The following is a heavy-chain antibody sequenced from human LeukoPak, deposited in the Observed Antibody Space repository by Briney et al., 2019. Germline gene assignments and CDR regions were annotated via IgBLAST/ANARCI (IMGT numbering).Heavy chain of an antibody. J-gene: IGHJ4*02. Sequence: GGSLRLSCAASGFTFDDYAMQWVRQAPGKGLEWVSLISGDGGSTYYADSVKGRFTISRDNSKNSLYLQMNSLRTEDTALYYFAKDKDYGEYLDYWGQGTLFPVSS. D-gene: IGHD4-17*01. V-gene: IGHV3-43*02. CDR2: ISGDGGST. CDR1: GFTFDDYA. CDR3: AKDKDYGEYLDY.